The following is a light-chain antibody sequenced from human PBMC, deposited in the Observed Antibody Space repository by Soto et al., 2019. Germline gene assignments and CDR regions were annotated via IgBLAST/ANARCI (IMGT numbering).Light chain of an antibody. CDR2: AAS. CDR1: QSISSY. Sequence: DIQMTQSPSSLSASVGDRVTITCRARQSISSYLNWYQQKPGKAPKLLIYAASSLQSGVPSRFSGSGSGTDFTLTISSLQPEDFATYYCQQSYRRYTFGQGTKLEIK. V-gene: IGKV1-39*01. CDR3: QQSYRRYT. J-gene: IGKJ2*01.